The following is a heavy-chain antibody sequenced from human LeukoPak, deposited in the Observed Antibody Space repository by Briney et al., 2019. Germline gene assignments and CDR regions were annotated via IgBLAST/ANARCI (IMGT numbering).Heavy chain of an antibody. CDR3: ARDIYGSGPPVGDTIDY. D-gene: IGHD3-10*01. Sequence: GGSLRLSCEASGFTFSSYAMHWVRQAPGKGLEWVSYISSSGSTIYYADSVKGRFTISRDNAKNSLYLQVNSLRAEDTAVYYCARDIYGSGPPVGDTIDYWGQGTLVTVSS. V-gene: IGHV3-48*03. J-gene: IGHJ4*02. CDR2: ISSSGSTI. CDR1: GFTFSSYA.